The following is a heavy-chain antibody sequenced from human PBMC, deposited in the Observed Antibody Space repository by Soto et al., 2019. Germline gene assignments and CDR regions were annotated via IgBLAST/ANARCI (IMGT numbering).Heavy chain of an antibody. CDR3: ARVGDTAMVPYYYYYYGMDV. Sequence: GGSLRLSCAASGFTFSSYGMHWVRQAPGKGLEWVAVIWYDGSNKYYADSVKGRFTISRDNSKNTLYLQMNSLRAEDTAVYYCARVGDTAMVPYYYYYYGMDVWGQGTTVTVSS. J-gene: IGHJ6*02. V-gene: IGHV3-33*01. D-gene: IGHD5-18*01. CDR2: IWYDGSNK. CDR1: GFTFSSYG.